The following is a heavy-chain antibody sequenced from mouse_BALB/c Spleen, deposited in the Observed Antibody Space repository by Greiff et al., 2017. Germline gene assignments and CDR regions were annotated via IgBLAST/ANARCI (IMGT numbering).Heavy chain of an antibody. CDR2: IYPYNGGT. CDR1: GYTFTDYN. J-gene: IGHJ3*01. CDR3: AREDGNYAFAY. D-gene: IGHD2-1*01. V-gene: IGHV1S29*02. Sequence: VQLQQSGPELVKPGASVKISCKASGYTFTDYNMHWVKQSHGKSLEWIGYIYPYNGGTGYNQKFKSKATLTVDNSSSTAYMELRSLTSEDSAVYYCAREDGNYAFAYWGQGTLVTVSA.